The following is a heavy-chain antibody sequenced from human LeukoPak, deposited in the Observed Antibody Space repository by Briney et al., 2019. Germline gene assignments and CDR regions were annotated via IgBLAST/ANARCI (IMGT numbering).Heavy chain of an antibody. CDR1: GLTFNTYA. J-gene: IGHJ4*02. CDR2: FSGSGERT. D-gene: IGHD2-8*01. V-gene: IGHV3-23*01. CDR3: VRDMYGASAYYFDY. Sequence: GGSLRLSCVASGLTFNTYAMSWVRQAPGKGLEWVSTFSGSGERTYYTDPVKGRFTISRDNSKYTLYLQMNSLRAEDTAIYYCVRDMYGASAYYFDYWGQGTLVTVSS.